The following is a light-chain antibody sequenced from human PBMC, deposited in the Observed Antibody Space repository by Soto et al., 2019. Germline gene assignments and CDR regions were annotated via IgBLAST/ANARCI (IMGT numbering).Light chain of an antibody. Sequence: EIVLTQSPATLSLSPGERATLSCRASQSVSSYLAWYQQKPGQAPRLLIYDASNRATGIPARFSGSGSGTDFTLTISSLEPEDFAVYCCQQRSNWLTFGPGTKVDIK. CDR1: QSVSSY. J-gene: IGKJ3*01. CDR2: DAS. V-gene: IGKV3-11*01. CDR3: QQRSNWLT.